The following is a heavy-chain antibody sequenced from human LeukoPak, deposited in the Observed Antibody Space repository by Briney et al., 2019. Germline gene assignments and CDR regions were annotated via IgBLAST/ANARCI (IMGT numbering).Heavy chain of an antibody. Sequence: PSETLSLTCTVSGGSISSYYWSWLRQPPGKGLEWIGYIYYSGSTNYNPSLKSRVTISVDTSKNQFSLKLSSVTAADTAVYYCARDRRGYSGYDLLYYYYYMDVWGKGTTVTVSS. CDR3: ARDRRGYSGYDLLYYYYYMDV. V-gene: IGHV4-59*01. CDR2: IYYSGST. J-gene: IGHJ6*03. D-gene: IGHD5-12*01. CDR1: GGSISSYY.